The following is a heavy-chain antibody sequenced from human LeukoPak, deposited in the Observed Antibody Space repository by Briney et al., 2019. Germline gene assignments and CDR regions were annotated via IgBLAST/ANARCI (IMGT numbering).Heavy chain of an antibody. CDR3: ARTKGYCRSTSCYWKFDY. Sequence: GGSLRLSCAASGFTFSSHAMHWVRQAPGKGLEWVAVISYDGSNRYYADSVKGRFTISRDNSKNTLYLQMNSLRAEDTAVYYWARTKGYCRSTSCYWKFDYWGQGTLVTVSS. CDR2: ISYDGSNR. V-gene: IGHV3-30-3*01. D-gene: IGHD2-2*01. CDR1: GFTFSSHA. J-gene: IGHJ4*02.